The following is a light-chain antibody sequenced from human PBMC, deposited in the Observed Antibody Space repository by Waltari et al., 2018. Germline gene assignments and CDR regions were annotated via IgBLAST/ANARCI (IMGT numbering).Light chain of an antibody. J-gene: IGKJ2*01. CDR2: GAS. Sequence: IVLTLSPGTLSLSPGERATLSCRASQSVSSNYLAWYQQKPGQAPRRLIYGASSRATGIPDRFSGSGSGTDFTLTISRLEPEDFAVYYCQQYGSSPLTFGQGTKLEIK. CDR1: QSVSSNY. V-gene: IGKV3-20*01. CDR3: QQYGSSPLT.